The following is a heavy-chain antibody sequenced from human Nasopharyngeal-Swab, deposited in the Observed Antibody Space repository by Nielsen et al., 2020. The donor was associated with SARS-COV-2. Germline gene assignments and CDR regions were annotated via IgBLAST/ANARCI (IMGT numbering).Heavy chain of an antibody. CDR2: ISSSGSTI. J-gene: IGHJ4*02. Sequence: GGSLRLSCAASGFTFSDYYMSWIRQAPGKGLEWVSHISSSGSTISYTDSVEGRFTISGDNAKNSLYLQLNSLRAEDTAVYYCATDGDQYYYGSGSYGYWGQGTPVTVSS. CDR1: GFTFSDYY. D-gene: IGHD3-10*01. CDR3: ATDGDQYYYGSGSYGY. V-gene: IGHV3-11*04.